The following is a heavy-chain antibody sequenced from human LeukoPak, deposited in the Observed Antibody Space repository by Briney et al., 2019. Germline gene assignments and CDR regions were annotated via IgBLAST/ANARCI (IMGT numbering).Heavy chain of an antibody. CDR1: GFTFSNYE. D-gene: IGHD1-26*01. CDR2: ISSSSSYI. V-gene: IGHV3-21*01. J-gene: IGHJ3*02. CDR3: ARALPSPLYSGSYADAFDI. Sequence: GGSLRLSCAASGFTFSNYEMNWVRQAPGKGLEWVSSISSSSSYIYYADSVKGRFTISRDNAKNSLYLQMNSLRAEDTAVYYCARALPSPLYSGSYADAFDIWGQGTMVTVSS.